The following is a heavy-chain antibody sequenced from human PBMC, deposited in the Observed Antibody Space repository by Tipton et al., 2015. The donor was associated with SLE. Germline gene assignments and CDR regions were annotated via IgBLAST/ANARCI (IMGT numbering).Heavy chain of an antibody. CDR2: IYYSGST. D-gene: IGHD3-9*01. J-gene: IGHJ3*02. CDR1: GGSFSFYY. V-gene: IGHV4-31*11. CDR3: ARDPTITDAFDI. Sequence: TLSLTCAVYGGSFSFYYWSWIRQHPGKGLEWIGYIYYSGSTYYNPSLKSRVTISVDTSKNQFSLKLSSVTAADTAVYYCARDPTITDAFDIWGQGTMVTVSS.